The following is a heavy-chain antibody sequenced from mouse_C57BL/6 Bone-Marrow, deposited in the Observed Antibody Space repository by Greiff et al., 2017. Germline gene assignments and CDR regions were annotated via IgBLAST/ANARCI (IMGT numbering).Heavy chain of an antibody. Sequence: VQLQQSGAELVKPGASVKLSCTASGFNITDYYMHWVKQRTEQGLEWIGRIDPEDGETKYAQKFQGKATMTADTSSNTAYLQLSSLTSEDTAVYYYARYHYYGSSYNFYCWGQGTTLTVTS. V-gene: IGHV14-2*01. CDR2: IDPEDGET. CDR3: ARYHYYGSSYNFYC. CDR1: GFNITDYY. J-gene: IGHJ2*01. D-gene: IGHD1-1*01.